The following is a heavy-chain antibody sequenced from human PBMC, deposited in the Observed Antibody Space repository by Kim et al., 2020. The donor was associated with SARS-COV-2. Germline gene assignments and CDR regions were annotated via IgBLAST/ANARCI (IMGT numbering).Heavy chain of an antibody. D-gene: IGHD3-9*01. V-gene: IGHV4-4*02. Sequence: SETLSLTCAVSGGSISSSNWWSWVRQPPGKGLEWIGEIYHSGSTNYNPSLKSRVTISVDKSKNQFSLKLSSVTAADTAVYYCARDGQFYDILTGYSGAYGMDVWGQGTTVTVSS. CDR2: IYHSGST. J-gene: IGHJ6*02. CDR3: ARDGQFYDILTGYSGAYGMDV. CDR1: GGSISSSNW.